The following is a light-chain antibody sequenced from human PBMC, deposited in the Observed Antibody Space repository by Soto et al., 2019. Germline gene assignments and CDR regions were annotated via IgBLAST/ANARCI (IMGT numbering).Light chain of an antibody. Sequence: QSALTQPASVSGSRGQSITISCNGTSSDVGGYNYVSWYQHHPGKAPKVMIYDVSNRPSGVSNRFSGSKSGNTASLTISGLQTEDEADYYCSSYTSATTLVFGTGTKVTVL. V-gene: IGLV2-14*03. CDR1: SSDVGGYNY. CDR2: DVS. CDR3: SSYTSATTLV. J-gene: IGLJ1*01.